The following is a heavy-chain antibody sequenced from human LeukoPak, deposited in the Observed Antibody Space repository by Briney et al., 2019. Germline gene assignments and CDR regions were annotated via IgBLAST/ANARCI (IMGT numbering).Heavy chain of an antibody. CDR3: GGIAAVGILDY. CDR1: GGSFSGYY. Sequence: PSETLSLTCAVYGGSFSGYYWSWIRQPPGKGLEWIGETNHSGSTNYNPSLKSRVTISVDTSKNQFSLKLSSVTAADTAVYYCGGIAAVGILDYWGQGTLVTVSS. V-gene: IGHV4-34*01. D-gene: IGHD6-13*01. CDR2: TNHSGST. J-gene: IGHJ4*02.